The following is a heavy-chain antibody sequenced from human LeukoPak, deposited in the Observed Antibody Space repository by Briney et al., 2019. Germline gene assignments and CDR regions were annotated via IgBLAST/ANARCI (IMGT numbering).Heavy chain of an antibody. J-gene: IGHJ6*02. CDR1: GFTFSSYA. CDR3: AKGTNNGRPNSFSPPGMDV. D-gene: IGHD2-8*01. CDR2: IGSSAGTT. V-gene: IGHV3-23*01. Sequence: PGGSLRLSCAASGFTFSSYAMAWVRQAPGKGLEWVSTIGSSAGTTLYADSVKGRFTISRDNSKNTLYLQINSLRAEDTALYYCAKGTNNGRPNSFSPPGMDVWGQGTTVTVSS.